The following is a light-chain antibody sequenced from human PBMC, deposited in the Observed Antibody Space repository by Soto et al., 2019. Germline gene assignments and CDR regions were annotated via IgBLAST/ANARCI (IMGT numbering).Light chain of an antibody. J-gene: IGLJ3*02. Sequence: SYELTQPPSASVAPGKTARVTCGGNNIGSKSVHWYQQKPGQAPVLVIYYDSDRPSGIPERFSGSNSGNTATLTISRVEAGDEADYYCQVWDSSSDHCGFGGGTKLTVL. CDR1: NIGSKS. CDR2: YDS. V-gene: IGLV3-21*04. CDR3: QVWDSSSDHCG.